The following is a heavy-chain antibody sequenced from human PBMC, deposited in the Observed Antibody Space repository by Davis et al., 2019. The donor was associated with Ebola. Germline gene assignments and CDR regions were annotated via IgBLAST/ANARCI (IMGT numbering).Heavy chain of an antibody. D-gene: IGHD3-3*01. J-gene: IGHJ6*03. CDR2: IYYSGNT. Sequence: MPSETLSLTCTVSGGSIISGGYYWNWIRQHPGKGLEWIGYIYYSGNTYYNPSLKSRVTISVDTSKNQFSLKLSSVTAADTAVYYCARVPYYDFWGGYYPYYMDVWGKGTTVTVSS. V-gene: IGHV4-31*03. CDR1: GGSIISGGYY. CDR3: ARVPYYDFWGGYYPYYMDV.